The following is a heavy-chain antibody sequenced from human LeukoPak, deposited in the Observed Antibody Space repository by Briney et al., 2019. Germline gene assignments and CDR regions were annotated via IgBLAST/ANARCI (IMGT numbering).Heavy chain of an antibody. CDR2: ISYSGTT. V-gene: IGHV4-59*01. J-gene: IGHJ5*02. D-gene: IGHD6-13*01. Sequence: SETLSLTCTVSGGSISSYYWSWIRQPPGKGLEWIGYISYSGTTNYNPSLKSRVTISVDTSKNQFSLKLSSVTAADTAVYYCARVAAAGGYNWFDPWGQGTLVTVSS. CDR3: ARVAAAGGYNWFDP. CDR1: GGSISSYY.